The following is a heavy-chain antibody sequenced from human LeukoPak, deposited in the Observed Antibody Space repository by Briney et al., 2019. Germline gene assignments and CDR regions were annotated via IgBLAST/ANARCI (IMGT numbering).Heavy chain of an antibody. Sequence: SETLSLTCTVSGGSISSGGYYWSWIRQRPGKGLEWIGYIYYSGSTYYNPSLKSRVTISVDTSKNQFSLKLSSVTAADTAVYYCARDYSSGYDDAFDIWGQGTMVTVSS. J-gene: IGHJ3*02. CDR3: ARDYSSGYDDAFDI. CDR1: GGSISSGGYY. V-gene: IGHV4-31*03. CDR2: IYYSGST. D-gene: IGHD3-22*01.